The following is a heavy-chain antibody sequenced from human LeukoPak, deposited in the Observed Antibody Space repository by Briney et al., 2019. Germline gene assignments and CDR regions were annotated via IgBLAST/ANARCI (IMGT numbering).Heavy chain of an antibody. CDR3: ARAGPPYIVVGTRGHYYYYMDV. CDR2: INTNTGNP. D-gene: IGHD2-21*01. J-gene: IGHJ6*03. Sequence: ASVKVSCKASGYTFTSYAMNWVRQAPGQGLEWMGWINTNTGNPTYAQGFTGRFVFSLDTSVSTAYLQISSLKAEDTAVYYCARAGPPYIVVGTRGHYYYYMDVWGKGTTVTVSS. V-gene: IGHV7-4-1*02. CDR1: GYTFTSYA.